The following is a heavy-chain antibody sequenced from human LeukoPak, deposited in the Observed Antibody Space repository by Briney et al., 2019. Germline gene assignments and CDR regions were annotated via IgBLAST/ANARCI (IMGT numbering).Heavy chain of an antibody. V-gene: IGHV3-30*04. D-gene: IGHD1-20*01. Sequence: GGSLRLSCAASGFTFSSYAMHWVRQAPGKGLEWVAVISYDGSNKYYADSVKGRFTISRDNSKNTLYLQMNSLRAVDTAVYYCASGLVTGTGRWGQGTLVTASS. CDR3: ASGLVTGTGR. J-gene: IGHJ4*02. CDR1: GFTFSSYA. CDR2: ISYDGSNK.